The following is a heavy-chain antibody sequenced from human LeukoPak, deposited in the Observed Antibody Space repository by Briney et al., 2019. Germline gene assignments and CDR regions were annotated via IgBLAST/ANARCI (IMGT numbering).Heavy chain of an antibody. CDR2: ISGSGGNT. CDR3: AKGGWATPYDY. V-gene: IGHV3-23*01. Sequence: HPGGSLRLSCAASGFTFSSYAMSWVPQAPGKGLEWVSGISGSGGNTYYADSVKGRFTISRDNSKNTLYVQMNSLRAEDTAVYYCAKGGWATPYDYWGQGTLVTVSS. J-gene: IGHJ4*02. CDR1: GFTFSSYA. D-gene: IGHD6-19*01.